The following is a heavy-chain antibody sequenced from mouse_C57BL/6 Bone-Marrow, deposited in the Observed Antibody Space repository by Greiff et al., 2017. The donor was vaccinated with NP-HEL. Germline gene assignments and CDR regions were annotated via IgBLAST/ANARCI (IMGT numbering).Heavy chain of an antibody. D-gene: IGHD2-4*01. CDR2: ISSGGSYT. CDR3: ECPCDYDVARYAF. V-gene: IGHV5-6*01. J-gene: IGHJ3*01. Sequence: EVKVVESGGDLVKPGGSLKLSCAASGFTFSSYGMSWVRQTPDKRLEWVATISSGGSYTYYPDCVTGRFTISRDNANNTLYLQMSSLTSDTTALYYCECPCDYDVARYAFWCRGTLVTVTA. CDR1: GFTFSSYG.